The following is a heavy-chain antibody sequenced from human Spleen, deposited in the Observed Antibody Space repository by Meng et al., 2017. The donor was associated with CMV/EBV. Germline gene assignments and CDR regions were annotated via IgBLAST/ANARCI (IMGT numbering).Heavy chain of an antibody. CDR3: ARDLSPPYYYGSGSLYGMDV. Sequence: YYMPWVRQAPGQGLEWMGLINPTGVGTSYAQNFQGRVTITADKSTSTAYMELSSLRSEDTAVYYCARDLSPPYYYGSGSLYGMDVWGQGTTVTVSS. CDR1: YY. J-gene: IGHJ6*02. D-gene: IGHD3-10*01. CDR2: INPTGVGT. V-gene: IGHV1-46*01.